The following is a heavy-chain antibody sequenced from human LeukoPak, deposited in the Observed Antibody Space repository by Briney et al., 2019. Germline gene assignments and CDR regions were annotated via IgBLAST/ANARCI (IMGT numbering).Heavy chain of an antibody. D-gene: IGHD6-13*01. CDR2: INPNSGGT. Sequence: GASVKVSCKASGYTFTGYYMHWVRQAPGQGLEWMGWINPNSGGTNYAQKLQGRVTMTTDTSTSTAYMELRSLRSDDTAVYYCARDSHIAEVAYYFDYWGQGTLVTVSS. V-gene: IGHV1-2*02. CDR1: GYTFTGYY. J-gene: IGHJ4*02. CDR3: ARDSHIAEVAYYFDY.